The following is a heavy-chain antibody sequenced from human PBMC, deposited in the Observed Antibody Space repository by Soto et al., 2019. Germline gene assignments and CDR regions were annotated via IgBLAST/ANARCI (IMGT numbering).Heavy chain of an antibody. Sequence: PVWSLRHSCSSSLFTFSSYARSWVPPTPLKGLEWVSAISGSGGSTCYADSVKGRFTISRDNSKNTLYLQMNSLRAEDTAVYYCAKDRTLFTVTTTGFDYWGQGTLVTVSS. CDR3: AKDRTLFTVTTTGFDY. J-gene: IGHJ4*02. V-gene: IGHV3-23*01. CDR2: ISGSGGST. D-gene: IGHD4-17*01. CDR1: LFTFSSYA.